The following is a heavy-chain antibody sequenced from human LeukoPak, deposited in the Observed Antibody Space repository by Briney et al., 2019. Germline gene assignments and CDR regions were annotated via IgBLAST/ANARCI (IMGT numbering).Heavy chain of an antibody. CDR2: ISYDGSKK. J-gene: IGHJ4*02. Sequence: SLRLSCAAXGFTFSXYGMHWVRQAPGKGLEWVAVISYDGSKKYYADSVKGRFTISRENSKNTLYLQMNSLRAEDTAVYYCAKLGYDSSGYAFDYWGQGTLVTVSS. D-gene: IGHD3-22*01. CDR1: GFTFSXYG. CDR3: AKLGYDSSGYAFDY. V-gene: IGHV3-30*18.